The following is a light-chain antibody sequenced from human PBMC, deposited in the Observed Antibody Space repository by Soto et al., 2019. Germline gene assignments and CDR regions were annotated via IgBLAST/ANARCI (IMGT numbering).Light chain of an antibody. J-gene: IGKJ2*01. CDR3: QQYGDRPTEP. Sequence: EVVLTQSPATLSVSPGDRATLSCRASQSVSRNLAWYQQKPGQAPRRLIYGASTRAIGVPARFRGSGSATEFPLSISSLQSEDVAVYYCQQYGDRPTEPFGQGTKLEI. CDR2: GAS. CDR1: QSVSRN. V-gene: IGKV3-15*01.